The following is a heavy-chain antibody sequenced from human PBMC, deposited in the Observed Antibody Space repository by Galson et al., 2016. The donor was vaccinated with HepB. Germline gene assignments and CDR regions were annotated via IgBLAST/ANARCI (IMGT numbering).Heavy chain of an antibody. CDR3: ASILGYCRSGSCYRDY. CDR1: GFTFRIYS. V-gene: IGHV3-23*01. CDR2: ISSSADSI. D-gene: IGHD2-15*01. Sequence: SLRLSCAASGFTFRIYSMSWVRQAPGKGMEWVSAISSSADSIYYADSVKGRFTISRDNSDSTLYLQMHSLRAEDTAVYYCASILGYCRSGSCYRDYWGQGTLVTVSS. J-gene: IGHJ4*02.